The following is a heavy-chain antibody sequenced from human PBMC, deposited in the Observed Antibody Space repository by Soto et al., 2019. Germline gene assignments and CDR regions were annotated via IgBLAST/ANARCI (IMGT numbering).Heavy chain of an antibody. CDR2: IYYTGST. CDR1: GGSISSYH. Sequence: PSETLCLTCAVSGGSISSYHWTWIRQPPGKGLEWIGYIYYTGSTNYNPSLKSRVTISVDTSKNQFSLKLTSVTAADTAVYYCARDKITGLFAYWGQGTLVTVSS. J-gene: IGHJ4*02. D-gene: IGHD2-8*02. CDR3: ARDKITGLFAY. V-gene: IGHV4-59*12.